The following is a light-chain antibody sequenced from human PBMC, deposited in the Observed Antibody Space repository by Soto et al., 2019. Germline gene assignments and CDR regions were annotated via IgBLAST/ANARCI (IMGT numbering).Light chain of an antibody. CDR3: SSYTSRDTQV. CDR1: SSDVGGYDH. CDR2: DVT. Sequence: QSVLTQPASVSGSPGQSITISCTGTSSDVGGYDHVSWYQQHPGKAPKLMIYDVTNRPSGVSNRFSGSKSGNTASLAVSGLQAEDEADYYCSSYTSRDTQVFGGGTKVTVL. J-gene: IGLJ3*02. V-gene: IGLV2-14*03.